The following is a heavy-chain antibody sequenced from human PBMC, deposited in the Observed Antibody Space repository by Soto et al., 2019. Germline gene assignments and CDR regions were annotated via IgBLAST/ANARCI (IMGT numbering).Heavy chain of an antibody. Sequence: GESLKISCKGSGYSFTSYWIGWVRQMPGKGLEWMGIIYPGDSDTRYSPSFQGQVTISADKSISTAYLQWSSLKASDTAMYYCARQGAQKYYDFWIGYYSSRPSYGMDVWGQGTTVTVSS. D-gene: IGHD3-3*01. CDR3: ARQGAQKYYDFWIGYYSSRPSYGMDV. V-gene: IGHV5-51*01. CDR2: IYPGDSDT. CDR1: GYSFTSYW. J-gene: IGHJ6*02.